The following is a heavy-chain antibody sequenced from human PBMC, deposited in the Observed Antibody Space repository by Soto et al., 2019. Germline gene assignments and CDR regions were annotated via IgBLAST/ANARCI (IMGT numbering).Heavy chain of an antibody. Sequence: QLQLQESGPGLVKPSETLSITCTVSGGSISSSSYYWGWIRQPPGKGLEWIGSIYYSGSTYYNPSLKSRVSISVDTSKNQFSLKLSSVTAADTAVYYCAGVRGSATYDAFDIWGQGTMVTVSS. V-gene: IGHV4-39*01. J-gene: IGHJ3*02. CDR3: AGVRGSATYDAFDI. CDR2: IYYSGST. CDR1: GGSISSSSYY. D-gene: IGHD3-10*01.